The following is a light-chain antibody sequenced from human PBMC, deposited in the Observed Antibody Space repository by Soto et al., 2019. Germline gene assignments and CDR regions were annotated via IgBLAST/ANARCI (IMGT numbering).Light chain of an antibody. Sequence: QSVLTQPASVSGSPGQSITISCTGTSSDVGGYNYVSWYQQHPGKAPKLMIYDVSNRPSGVSNRFSGPKSGSTASLTISGLQAEDEADYYCSSYTSSSTYVFGTGTKVTVL. J-gene: IGLJ1*01. CDR1: SSDVGGYNY. V-gene: IGLV2-14*01. CDR3: SSYTSSSTYV. CDR2: DVS.